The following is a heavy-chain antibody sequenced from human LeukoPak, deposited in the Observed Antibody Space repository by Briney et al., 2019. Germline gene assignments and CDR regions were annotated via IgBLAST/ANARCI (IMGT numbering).Heavy chain of an antibody. V-gene: IGHV3-48*02. CDR3: ARDTFNWADY. CDR1: GFTFNTYA. D-gene: IGHD7-27*01. J-gene: IGHJ4*02. Sequence: GGSLRLSCAASGFTFNTYAMNWVRQAPEKGLEWVSYISSSSSTIYYADSLKGRFTVSRDNAKNSLYLQMHSLRDDDTAIYYCARDTFNWADYWGQGTLVTVSS. CDR2: ISSSSSTI.